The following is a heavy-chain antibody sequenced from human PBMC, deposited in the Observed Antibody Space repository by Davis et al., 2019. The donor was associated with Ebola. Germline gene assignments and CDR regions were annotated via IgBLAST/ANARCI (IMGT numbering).Heavy chain of an antibody. V-gene: IGHV3-48*02. Sequence: GESLKISCSASGFTFSSYSMNWVRQAPGRGLEWVSYISSSSTTKYYADSVKGRLTISRDNAKNSLYLQMNSLRDEDTAVYYCARDLLEPLYYYYGMDVWGQGTTVTVSS. CDR3: ARDLLEPLYYYYGMDV. D-gene: IGHD1-1*01. CDR1: GFTFSSYS. CDR2: ISSSSTTK. J-gene: IGHJ6*02.